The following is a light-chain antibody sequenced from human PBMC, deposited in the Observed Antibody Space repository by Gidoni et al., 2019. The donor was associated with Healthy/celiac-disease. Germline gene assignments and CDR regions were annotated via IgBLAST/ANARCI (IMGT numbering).Light chain of an antibody. Sequence: DIQMTQSPSTLSASVGDRVTITCRASQSISSWLAWYQQKPWKAPKLLIYKASSLESGVPSRFSCSGSGTEFTLTLSSLPPDDFATYYCQQYNSYSFTFGQGTKLEIK. CDR1: QSISSW. V-gene: IGKV1-5*03. CDR3: QQYNSYSFT. CDR2: KAS. J-gene: IGKJ2*01.